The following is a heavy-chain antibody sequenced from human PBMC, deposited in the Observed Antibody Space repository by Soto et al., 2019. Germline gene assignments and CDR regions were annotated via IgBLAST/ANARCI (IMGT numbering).Heavy chain of an antibody. CDR2: IWYDGSNK. Sequence: QVQLVESGGGVVQPGRSLRLSCAASGFTFSSYGMHWVRLAPGKGLEWVAVIWYDGSNKYYADSVKGRFTISRDYSKNTLYLQLNSLRAEDTAVYYCARDWGYLRTTYYFDYWGQGTLVTVSS. CDR3: ARDWGYLRTTYYFDY. V-gene: IGHV3-33*01. D-gene: IGHD3-16*01. J-gene: IGHJ4*02. CDR1: GFTFSSYG.